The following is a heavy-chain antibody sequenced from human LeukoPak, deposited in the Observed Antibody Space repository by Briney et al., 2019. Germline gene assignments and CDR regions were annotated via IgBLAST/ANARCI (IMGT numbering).Heavy chain of an antibody. CDR3: ARNIAVAGTALDY. CDR2: IYYSGST. D-gene: IGHD6-19*01. J-gene: IGHJ4*02. Sequence: SETLSLTCTVSGGSISSYYWSWIRQPPGKGLEWIGYIYYSGSTNYNPSLKSRVTISVDTSKNQFSLKLSSVTAADTAVYYCARNIAVAGTALDYWGQGTLVTVSS. V-gene: IGHV4-59*12. CDR1: GGSISSYY.